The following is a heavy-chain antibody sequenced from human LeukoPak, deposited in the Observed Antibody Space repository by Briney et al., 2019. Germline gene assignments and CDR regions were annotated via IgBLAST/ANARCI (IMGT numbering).Heavy chain of an antibody. J-gene: IGHJ3*01. Sequence: GASVKVSCKASGYTFTTYYISWGRQAPGQGLEWMGWISAYNGNTNYAQKFQGRVTMTPDTSTSTAYMELRSLRSDDTAVYYCAREEGAPIAAANVWGLGTMVTVSS. CDR3: AREEGAPIAAANV. CDR1: GYTFTTYY. D-gene: IGHD6-13*01. CDR2: ISAYNGNT. V-gene: IGHV1-18*01.